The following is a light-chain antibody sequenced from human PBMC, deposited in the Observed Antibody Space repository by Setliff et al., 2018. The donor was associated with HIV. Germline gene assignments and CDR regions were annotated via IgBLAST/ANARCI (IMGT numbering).Light chain of an antibody. V-gene: IGLV2-14*03. J-gene: IGLJ1*01. CDR3: SSYTSSSTRV. Sequence: QSALAQPASVSGSPGQSITISCTGTSSDFSYYHYVSWYQQHPGKAPKLMIYDVSNRPSGVSNRFSGPKSGKKASLTISGLQAEDEVYYYCSSYTSSSTRVFGTGTKVTVL. CDR1: SSDFSYYHY. CDR2: DVS.